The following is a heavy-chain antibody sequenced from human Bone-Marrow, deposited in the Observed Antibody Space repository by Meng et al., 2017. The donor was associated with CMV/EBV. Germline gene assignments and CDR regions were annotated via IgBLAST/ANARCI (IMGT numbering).Heavy chain of an antibody. V-gene: IGHV4-30-4*01. J-gene: IGHJ4*02. CDR3: ARTSRDYDYVWGSYLPAKIDY. D-gene: IGHD3-16*01. Sequence: GDYYWSGLRQPPGKGLEWIGYIYYSGSTYYNPSLKSRVTISVDTSKNQFSLKLSSVTAADTAVYYCARTSRDYDYVWGSYLPAKIDYWGQGTLVTVSS. CDR1: GDYY. CDR2: IYYSGST.